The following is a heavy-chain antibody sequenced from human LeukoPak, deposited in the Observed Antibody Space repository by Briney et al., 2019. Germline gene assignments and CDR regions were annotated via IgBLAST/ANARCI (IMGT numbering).Heavy chain of an antibody. CDR2: INHSGST. CDR3: AKGCYGEIHFDY. CDR1: GGSISSNNW. Sequence: PSETLSLTCAVSGGSISSNNWWSWVRQPPGKGLEWIGEINHSGSTNYNPSLKSRVTISVDTSKNQFSLKLSSVTAADTAVYYCAKGCYGEIHFDYWGQGTLVTVSS. D-gene: IGHD4-17*01. J-gene: IGHJ4*02. V-gene: IGHV4-4*02.